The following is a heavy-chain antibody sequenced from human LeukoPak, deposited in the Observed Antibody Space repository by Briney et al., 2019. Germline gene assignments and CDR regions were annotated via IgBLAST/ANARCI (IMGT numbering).Heavy chain of an antibody. CDR3: ARVGENWFDP. J-gene: IGHJ5*02. CDR1: EFTFSSYW. D-gene: IGHD3-16*01. V-gene: IGHV3-74*03. Sequence: PGGSLRLSCAASEFTFSSYWMHWVRQAPGKGLVWVSRINSDGSSTTNADSVKGRFTISRDNAKNSLYLQMNSLRAEDTAVYYCARVGENWFDPWGQGTLVTVSS. CDR2: INSDGSST.